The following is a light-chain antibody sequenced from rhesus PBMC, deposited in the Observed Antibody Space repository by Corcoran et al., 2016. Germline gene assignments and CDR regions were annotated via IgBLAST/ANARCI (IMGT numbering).Light chain of an antibody. CDR2: AAS. Sequence: DIQMTQSPSSLSASVGDRVTITCQASQGISNWLAWYTQKPGKAPNRRSYAASSLKSGVPSRFSGSGAGTEFTLTISSLQPEDFATYYCQQHNSNPRTFGQGTKVEIK. CDR3: QQHNSNPRT. J-gene: IGKJ1*01. V-gene: IGKV1-33*02. CDR1: QGISNW.